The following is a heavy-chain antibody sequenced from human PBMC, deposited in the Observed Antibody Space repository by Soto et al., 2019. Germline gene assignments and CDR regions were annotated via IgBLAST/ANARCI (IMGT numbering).Heavy chain of an antibody. CDR2: LNPNSGGT. V-gene: IGHV1-2*02. Sequence: ASVKVSCKTSGYTFTGYYMHWVSQAPGQGLEWMGWLNPNSGGTNYAQKFQGRVTMTRDTSISTAYMELSRLRSDDTAVYYCARVLYNWNDVAFDYWGQGTLVTVAS. CDR3: ARVLYNWNDVAFDY. D-gene: IGHD1-20*01. J-gene: IGHJ4*02. CDR1: GYTFTGYY.